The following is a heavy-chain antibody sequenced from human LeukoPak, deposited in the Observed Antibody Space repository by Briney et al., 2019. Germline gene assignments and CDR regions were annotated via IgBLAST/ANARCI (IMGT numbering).Heavy chain of an antibody. V-gene: IGHV1-2*02. J-gene: IGHJ5*02. CDR2: VNPDSGGT. CDR1: GYTFTGYY. CDR3: ARDAAGAARNNWFDP. Sequence: ASVKVSCKASGYTFTGYYMHWVRQAPGQGLERMGWVNPDSGGTNYAQKFQGRVTMTRDTSISTTYMELSRLRSDDTAVYYCARDAAGAARNNWFDPWGQGTLVTVSS. D-gene: IGHD6-6*01.